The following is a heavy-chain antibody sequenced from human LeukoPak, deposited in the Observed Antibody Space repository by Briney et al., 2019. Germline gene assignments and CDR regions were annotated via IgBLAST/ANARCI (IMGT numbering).Heavy chain of an antibody. D-gene: IGHD3-10*01. V-gene: IGHV1-18*01. CDR1: GDTFSNYG. Sequence: ASVKVSCKASGDTFSNYGFSWVRQAPGQGLEWMGWISADNGNTNYAQILQGRVTMTTDTSTSTAYMELRSLRSDDTAVYYCARDGGSGRGYYYYYYMDVWGKGTTVTVSS. J-gene: IGHJ6*03. CDR3: ARDGGSGRGYYYYYYMDV. CDR2: ISADNGNT.